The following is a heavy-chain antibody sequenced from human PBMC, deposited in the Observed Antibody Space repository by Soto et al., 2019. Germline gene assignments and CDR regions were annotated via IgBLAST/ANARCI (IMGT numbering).Heavy chain of an antibody. D-gene: IGHD6-13*01. CDR2: IIPIFGTA. CDR1: GGTFSSYA. J-gene: IGHJ5*02. V-gene: IGHV1-69*13. Sequence: SVKVSCKASGGTFSSYAISWVRQAPGQGLEWMGGIIPIFGTANYAQKFQGRVTITADESTSTAYMELSSLRSEDTAVYYCAKGSAAAGTRNWFDPWGQGTLVTVSS. CDR3: AKGSAAAGTRNWFDP.